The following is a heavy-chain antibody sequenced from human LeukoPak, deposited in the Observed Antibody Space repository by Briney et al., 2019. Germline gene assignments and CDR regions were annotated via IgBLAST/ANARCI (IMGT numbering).Heavy chain of an antibody. V-gene: IGHV3-7*02. CDR1: GFTFSSYW. CDR3: ASGPWFGELFY. Sequence: AGGSLRLSCAASGFTFSSYWMSWVRQAPGKGLEWVANIKQDGSEKYYVDSVKGRFTISRDNAKNSLYLQMNSLGAEDTAVYYCASGPWFGELFYWGQGTLVTVSS. D-gene: IGHD3-10*01. J-gene: IGHJ4*02. CDR2: IKQDGSEK.